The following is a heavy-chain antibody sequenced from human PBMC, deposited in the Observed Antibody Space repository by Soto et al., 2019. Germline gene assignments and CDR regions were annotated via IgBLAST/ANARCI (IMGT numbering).Heavy chain of an antibody. CDR3: ARLVRHSGSYLETSDYFDY. D-gene: IGHD1-26*01. J-gene: IGHJ4*02. V-gene: IGHV4-39*01. CDR1: GGSISSSSYY. Sequence: KQSQTLSLTCTVSGGSISSSSYYWGWIRQPPGKGLEWIGSIYYSGSTYYNPSLKSRVTISVDTSKNQFSLKLSSVTAADTAVYYCARLVRHSGSYLETSDYFDYWGQGTLVTVSS. CDR2: IYYSGST.